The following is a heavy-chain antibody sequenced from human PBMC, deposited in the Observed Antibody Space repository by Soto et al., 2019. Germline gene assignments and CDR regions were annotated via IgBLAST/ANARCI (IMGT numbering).Heavy chain of an antibody. J-gene: IGHJ4*02. Sequence: QVQLQESGPGLVKPSQTLSLTCTVSGGSISGGDQYWTWIRQPPGKGLEWIGYIDYSGRSFYNPSLKGSLIISLDTSMNQSSLPLTPVTAAVTAVYYCARDRAHLYKSRGRIDYWGQGILVTVSS. CDR3: ARDRAHLYKSRGRIDY. V-gene: IGHV4-30-4*01. CDR2: IDYSGRS. D-gene: IGHD1-20*01. CDR1: GGSISGGDQY.